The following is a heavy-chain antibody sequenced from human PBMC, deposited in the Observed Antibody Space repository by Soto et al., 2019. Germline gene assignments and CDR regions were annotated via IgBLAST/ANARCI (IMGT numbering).Heavy chain of an antibody. D-gene: IGHD2-2*01. CDR1: GGTFSSYT. V-gene: IGHV1-69*04. CDR3: ARDPPGTSADY. CDR2: IIPILGIA. Sequence: EASVKVSCKASGGTFSSYTISWVRQAPGQGLEWLGRIIPILGIANYAQKFQGRVTITADKSTSTAYMELSSLRSEDTAVYYCARDPPGTSADYWGQGTLVTVSS. J-gene: IGHJ4*02.